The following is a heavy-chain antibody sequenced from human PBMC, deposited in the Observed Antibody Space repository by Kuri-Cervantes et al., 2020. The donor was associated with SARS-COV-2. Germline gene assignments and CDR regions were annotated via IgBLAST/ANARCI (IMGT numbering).Heavy chain of an antibody. CDR2: SNSDGTFT. D-gene: IGHD2-2*02. J-gene: IGHJ5*02. V-gene: IGHV3-74*03. CDR3: ARGGGYTGPNNYWFDP. Sequence: GESLKISCAASGFAVRNTYMAWVRQAPGKGLVWVSRSNSDGTFTTYADSVEGRFTISRDNAKNTLYLQMNSLRAEDTALYYCARGGGYTGPNNYWFDPWGQGTLVTVSS. CDR1: GFAVRNTY.